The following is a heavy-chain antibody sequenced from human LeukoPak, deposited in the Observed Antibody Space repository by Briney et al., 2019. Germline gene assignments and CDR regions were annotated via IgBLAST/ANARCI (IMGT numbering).Heavy chain of an antibody. J-gene: IGHJ6*02. CDR2: IWYDGSNK. Sequence: PGGSLRLSCAASGFTFSSYGMHWVRQAPGKGLEGGAVIWYDGSNKYYADSVKGRFTISRDNSKTPLYLQMNSLRAEDTAVYYCARGGTAYGDYLIPPYYYYGMDVWGQGNTVTVSS. D-gene: IGHD4-17*01. CDR1: GFTFSSYG. V-gene: IGHV3-33*01. CDR3: ARGGTAYGDYLIPPYYYYGMDV.